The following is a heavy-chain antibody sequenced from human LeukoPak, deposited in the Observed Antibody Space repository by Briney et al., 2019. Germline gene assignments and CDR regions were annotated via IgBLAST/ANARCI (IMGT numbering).Heavy chain of an antibody. CDR3: ARLSNYGGHSGDGY. Sequence: SETLSLTCTVSGGATSSSNYYWAWIRQPPGKGLEWMGSIFYSGTTHYNPSLNSRATISVDTSKNQFSLKLSSVTAADTAVYYCARLSNYGGHSGDGYWGQGTLVTVSS. CDR1: GGATSSSNYY. CDR2: IFYSGTT. V-gene: IGHV4-39*01. J-gene: IGHJ4*02. D-gene: IGHD4-23*01.